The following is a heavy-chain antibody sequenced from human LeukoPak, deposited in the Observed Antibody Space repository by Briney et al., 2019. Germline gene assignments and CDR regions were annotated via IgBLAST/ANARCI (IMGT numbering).Heavy chain of an antibody. D-gene: IGHD6-19*01. V-gene: IGHV1-46*01. J-gene: IGHJ4*02. Sequence: GASVKVSCKASGYTFTSYYMHWVRQAPGQGLEWMGIINPSGGSTSYAQKFQGRVTMTRDMSTSTVYMELRSLRSEDTAVYYCARDLSRGRIAVAGTFDYWGQGTLVTVSS. CDR3: ARDLSRGRIAVAGTFDY. CDR2: INPSGGST. CDR1: GYTFTSYY.